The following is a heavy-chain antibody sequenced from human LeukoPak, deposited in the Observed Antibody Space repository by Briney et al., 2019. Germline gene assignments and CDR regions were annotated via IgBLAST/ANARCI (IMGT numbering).Heavy chain of an antibody. CDR2: INHSGST. J-gene: IGHJ4*02. CDR1: GGSFSGYY. V-gene: IGHV4-34*01. D-gene: IGHD3-16*02. CDR3: ARGQALYYAYIWGSYRYTGFDY. Sequence: SETLSLTCAVYGGSFSGYYWSWIRPPPGKGLDGMGEINHSGSTNYNPSLKRRVTISVDTSKHQFSLKLSSVTAADTAVYYCARGQALYYAYIWGSYRYTGFDYWGQGTLVTVSA.